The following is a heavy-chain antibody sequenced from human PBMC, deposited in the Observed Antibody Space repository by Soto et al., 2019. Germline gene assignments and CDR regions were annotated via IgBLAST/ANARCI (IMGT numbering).Heavy chain of an antibody. D-gene: IGHD3-3*01. CDR1: GFTFSSYA. CDR3: AKADDFWSGYRGDYYYMDV. J-gene: IGHJ6*03. Sequence: GGSLRLSCAASGFTFSSYAMSWVRQAPGKGLEWVSAISGSGGSTYYADSVKGRFTISRDNSKNTLYLQMNSLRAEDTAVYYCAKADDFWSGYRGDYYYMDVWGKGTTVTVSS. CDR2: ISGSGGST. V-gene: IGHV3-23*01.